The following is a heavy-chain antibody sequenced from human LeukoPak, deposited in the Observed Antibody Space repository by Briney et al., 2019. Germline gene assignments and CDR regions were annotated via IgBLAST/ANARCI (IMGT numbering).Heavy chain of an antibody. CDR3: ARGGWYNAFDI. Sequence: SVKVSCKASGGTFSSYAISWVRQAPGQGDEWMGRIIPILGIANYAQKFQGRVTITADKSTSTAYMELSSLRSEDTAVYYCARGGWYNAFDIWGQGTMVTVSS. D-gene: IGHD6-19*01. V-gene: IGHV1-69*04. CDR2: IIPILGIA. J-gene: IGHJ3*02. CDR1: GGTFSSYA.